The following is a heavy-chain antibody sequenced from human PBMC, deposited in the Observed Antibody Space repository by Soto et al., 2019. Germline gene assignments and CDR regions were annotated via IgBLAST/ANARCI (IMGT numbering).Heavy chain of an antibody. CDR3: ARAGVDGYNRSWFFDI. Sequence: EVQLLESGGGLVQPGGSLRLSCAASGITFSTYIISWVRLAAGMGLELVSAISRSVGTTFYAASVTGRCTISPDISKNELYLLMNSLRDADTAVYYCARAGVDGYNRSWFFDIWGRVTLVTVAA. D-gene: IGHD5-12*01. CDR2: ISRSVGTT. V-gene: IGHV3-23*01. CDR1: GITFSTYI. J-gene: IGHJ2*01.